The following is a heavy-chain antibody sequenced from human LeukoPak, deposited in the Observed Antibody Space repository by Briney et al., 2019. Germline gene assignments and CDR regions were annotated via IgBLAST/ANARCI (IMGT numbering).Heavy chain of an antibody. CDR1: GYTFTSYG. J-gene: IGHJ4*02. D-gene: IGHD2-15*01. Sequence: SVKVSCKASGYTFTSYGISWVRQAPGQGLEWMGGIIPIFGTANYAQKFQGRVTITADESTSTAYMELSSLRSEDTAVYYCARGWMGIFPYYFDYWGQGTLVTVSS. CDR3: ARGWMGIFPYYFDY. CDR2: IIPIFGTA. V-gene: IGHV1-69*13.